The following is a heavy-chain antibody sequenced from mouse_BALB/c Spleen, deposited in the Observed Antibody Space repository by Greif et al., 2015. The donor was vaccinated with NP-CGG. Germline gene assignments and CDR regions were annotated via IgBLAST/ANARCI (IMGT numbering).Heavy chain of an antibody. Sequence: EVQLVESGGGLVKPGGSLKLSCAASGFTFSSYAMSWVRQTPEKRLEWVATISSGGSYTYYPDSVKGRFTISRDNAKNTLYLQMSSLRSEDAAMYYCARQDGYYDYWGQGTTLTVSS. V-gene: IGHV5-9-3*01. CDR1: GFTFSSYA. J-gene: IGHJ2*01. CDR3: ARQDGYYDY. CDR2: ISSGGSYT. D-gene: IGHD2-3*01.